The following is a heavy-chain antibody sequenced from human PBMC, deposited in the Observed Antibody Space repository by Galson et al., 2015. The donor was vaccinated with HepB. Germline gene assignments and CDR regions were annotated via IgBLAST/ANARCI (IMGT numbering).Heavy chain of an antibody. Sequence: SLRLSCAVSGFTFSDCYMTWIRQAPGKGLEWVAYISNSGSPIYYADSVKGRFTISRDNTKKSLFLQMNRLRVDDAAVYYCARGYQLLDYWGQGALVTVSS. CDR1: GFTFSDCY. D-gene: IGHD2-2*01. CDR2: ISNSGSPI. V-gene: IGHV3-11*01. CDR3: ARGYQLLDY. J-gene: IGHJ4*02.